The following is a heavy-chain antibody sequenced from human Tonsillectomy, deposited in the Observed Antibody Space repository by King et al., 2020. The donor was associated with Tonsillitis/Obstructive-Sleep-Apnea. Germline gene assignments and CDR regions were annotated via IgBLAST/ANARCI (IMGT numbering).Heavy chain of an antibody. D-gene: IGHD3-10*01. CDR3: AKERENYYGSESYYMGPDY. Sequence: VQLVESGGGVVQPGRSLRLSCAASGFTFSSYGMHWVRQAPGKGLEWVAVMSYDGSNKYYADSVKGRFTISRDNSKNTLYLQMNSLRAEDTAVYYCAKERENYYGSESYYMGPDYWGQGTLVTVSS. CDR1: GFTFSSYG. CDR2: MSYDGSNK. J-gene: IGHJ4*02. V-gene: IGHV3-30*18.